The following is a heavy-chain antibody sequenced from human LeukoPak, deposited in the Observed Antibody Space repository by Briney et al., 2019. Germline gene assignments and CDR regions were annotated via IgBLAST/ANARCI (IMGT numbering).Heavy chain of an antibody. Sequence: ASVTVPCKASGYTFTGYYMHWVRQAPGQGLEWMGWINPNSGGTNYAQKFQGRVTMTRDTSISTAYMELSRLRSDDTAVYYCAREAAAGRDPPDYWGQGTLVTVSS. CDR1: GYTFTGYY. D-gene: IGHD6-13*01. CDR3: AREAAAGRDPPDY. J-gene: IGHJ4*02. CDR2: INPNSGGT. V-gene: IGHV1-2*02.